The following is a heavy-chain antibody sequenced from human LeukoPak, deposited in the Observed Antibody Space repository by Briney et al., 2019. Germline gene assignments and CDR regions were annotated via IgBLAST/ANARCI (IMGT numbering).Heavy chain of an antibody. CDR1: GYSFTSYR. Sequence: GESLKISCKGSGYSFTSYRIGWVRQMPGKGLEWMGFIYPGDSDTRYSPSFQGQVTISADKSISTAYLQWSSLKASDTAMYYCAMGDDSSGYYFLAGPDAFDIWGQGTMVTVSS. CDR2: IYPGDSDT. J-gene: IGHJ3*02. CDR3: AMGDDSSGYYFLAGPDAFDI. D-gene: IGHD3-22*01. V-gene: IGHV5-51*01.